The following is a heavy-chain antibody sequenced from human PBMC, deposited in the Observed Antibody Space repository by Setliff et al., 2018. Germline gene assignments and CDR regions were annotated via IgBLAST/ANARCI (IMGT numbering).Heavy chain of an antibody. CDR1: GYAIGRGYY. V-gene: IGHV4-38-2*01. Sequence: PSETLSLTCDVSGYAIGRGYYWGWIRQPPGKGLEWIGSIYHSGTSYYSPSLRSRVTMSIDTVKNQFSLKLASVTAADTAVYYCSSPTPPSGTNEPPGLWGPGILVTAPQ. CDR3: SSPTPPSGTNEPPGL. D-gene: IGHD1-1*01. J-gene: IGHJ4*02. CDR2: IYHSGTS.